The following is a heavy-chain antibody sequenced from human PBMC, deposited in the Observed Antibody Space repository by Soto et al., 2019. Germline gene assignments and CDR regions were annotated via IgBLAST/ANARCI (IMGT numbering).Heavy chain of an antibody. J-gene: IGHJ4*02. D-gene: IGHD3-10*01. Sequence: GGSLRLSCAASGFTFSNYTMHWVRQAPGKGLEWVALISYDEIDKYFADAVKGRFTISRDNSKNTLYLQMDSLRAEDTAVYYCAGRSGSSDYWGRGTLVTVSS. V-gene: IGHV3-30*04. CDR1: GFTFSNYT. CDR2: ISYDEIDK. CDR3: AGRSGSSDY.